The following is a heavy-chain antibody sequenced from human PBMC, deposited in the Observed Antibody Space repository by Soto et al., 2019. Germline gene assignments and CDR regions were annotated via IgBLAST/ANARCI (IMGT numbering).Heavy chain of an antibody. CDR1: GGSISGYY. J-gene: IGHJ3*02. CDR3: ARHLLLYYYDSSGYYLRDAFDI. CDR2: ISYSGST. Sequence: PSETLSLTCTVSGGSISGYYWSWIRQPPGKGLEWIGYISYSGSTNYNPSLKSRVTISVDTSKNQLSLKLSSVTAADTAVYYCARHLLLYYYDSSGYYLRDAFDIWGQGTMVTVSS. V-gene: IGHV4-59*08. D-gene: IGHD3-22*01.